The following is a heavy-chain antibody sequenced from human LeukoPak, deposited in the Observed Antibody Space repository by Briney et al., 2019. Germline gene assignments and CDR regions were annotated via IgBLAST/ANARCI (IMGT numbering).Heavy chain of an antibody. Sequence: ASVKVSCKASGYTFTSYAMNWVRQAPGQGLEWMGWINTNTGNPTYAQGSTGRFVFSLDTSVSTAYLQISSLKAEDTAVYYCATCSGGSCYGYYYGMDVWGQGTTVTVSS. D-gene: IGHD2-15*01. V-gene: IGHV7-4-1*02. J-gene: IGHJ6*02. CDR1: GYTFTSYA. CDR2: INTNTGNP. CDR3: ATCSGGSCYGYYYGMDV.